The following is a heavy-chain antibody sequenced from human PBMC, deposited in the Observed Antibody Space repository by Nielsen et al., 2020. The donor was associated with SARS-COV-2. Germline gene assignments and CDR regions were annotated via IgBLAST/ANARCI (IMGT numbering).Heavy chain of an antibody. CDR3: ARGVAVAGTSGDFDY. V-gene: IGHV1-18*01. CDR1: GYTFISYG. J-gene: IGHJ4*02. D-gene: IGHD6-19*01. Sequence: ASVKVSCKASGYTFISYGISWVRQAPGQGLEWMGWISAYNGNTNYAQKLQGRVTMTTDTSTSTAYMELRSLRSDDTAVYYCARGVAVAGTSGDFDYWGQGTLVTVSS. CDR2: ISAYNGNT.